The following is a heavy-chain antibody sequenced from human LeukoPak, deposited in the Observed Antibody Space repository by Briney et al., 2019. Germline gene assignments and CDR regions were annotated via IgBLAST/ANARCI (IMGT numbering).Heavy chain of an antibody. Sequence: SETLSLTCTVSGASVGSAGYYWSWIRQPPGGGLEWIGYIYYIRNANYNPSLKSRVTMSLDPSKNQFSLKLNSVTAADTAVYYCARTQSQSGSYRYYFGYWGQGTLVTVSS. V-gene: IGHV4-61*08. J-gene: IGHJ4*02. CDR1: GASVGSAGYY. CDR2: IYYIRNA. CDR3: ARTQSQSGSYRYYFGY. D-gene: IGHD3-16*02.